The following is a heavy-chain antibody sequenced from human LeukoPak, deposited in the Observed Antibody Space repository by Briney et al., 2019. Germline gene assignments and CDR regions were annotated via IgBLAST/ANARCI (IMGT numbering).Heavy chain of an antibody. V-gene: IGHV3-23*01. CDR3: AKLKLRSSTYFHY. J-gene: IGHJ4*02. CDR2: ISGSGDST. Sequence: GGSLRLSCAGSGFSFNIYAVSWVRQAPGKGLEWVSAISGSGDSTSYGDSVKGRFTISRDNSRNTLYLQMNSLRAEDTAVYYCAKLKLRSSTYFHYWGQGALLTVSS. D-gene: IGHD3-16*01. CDR1: GFSFNIYA.